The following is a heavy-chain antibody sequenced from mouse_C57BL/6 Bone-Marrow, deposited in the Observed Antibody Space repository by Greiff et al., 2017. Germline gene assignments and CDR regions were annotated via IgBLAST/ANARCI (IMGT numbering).Heavy chain of an antibody. CDR1: GFSLSTFGMG. J-gene: IGHJ3*01. V-gene: IGHV8-8*01. CDR2: IWWDADK. CDR3: ALISALAPAWFAY. Sequence: QVTLKVSGPGILQPSQTLSLTCSFSGFSLSTFGMGVGWIRQPSGKGLEWLAHIWWDADKYYNPALKSRLTISKDTSKNKGFLKSANVDTADTATYYCALISALAPAWFAYWGQGTLVTVSA.